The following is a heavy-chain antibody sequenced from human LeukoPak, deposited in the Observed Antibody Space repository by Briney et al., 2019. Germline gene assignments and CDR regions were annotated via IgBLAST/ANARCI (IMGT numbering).Heavy chain of an antibody. CDR1: GFTFDDYD. D-gene: IGHD3-10*02. CDR3: AELGITMIGGV. CDR2: INWNGGST. J-gene: IGHJ6*04. Sequence: GGSLRLSCAASGFTFDDYDMSWVRQAPSKGLEWVSGINWNGGSTGYADSVKGRFTISRDNAKNSLYLQMNSLRAEDTAVYYCAELGITMIGGVWGKGTTVTISS. V-gene: IGHV3-20*04.